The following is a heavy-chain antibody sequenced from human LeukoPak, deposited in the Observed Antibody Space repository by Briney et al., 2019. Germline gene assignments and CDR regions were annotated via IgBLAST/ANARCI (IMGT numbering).Heavy chain of an antibody. J-gene: IGHJ4*02. Sequence: PSETLSLTCTVSGGSISSSSYYWGWIRQPPGKGLEWIGSIYYSGSTYYNPSLKSRVTISVDTSKNQFSLKLSSVTAADTAVYYCARLRGRKKGLTSPEFDYWGQGTLVTVSS. CDR3: ARLRGRKKGLTSPEFDY. CDR2: IYYSGST. V-gene: IGHV4-39*01. D-gene: IGHD3-16*01. CDR1: GGSISSSSYY.